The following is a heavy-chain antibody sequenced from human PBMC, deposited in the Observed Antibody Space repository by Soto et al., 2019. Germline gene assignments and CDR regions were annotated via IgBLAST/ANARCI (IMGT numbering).Heavy chain of an antibody. Sequence: ASVKVSCKVSGYTFTSYDINWVRQATGQGLEWMGWMNPNSGNTGYAQKFQGRVTMTRNTSISTAYMALSSLRSEDTAVYYCARGYSYGFYYHYYGMDVWGQGTTVTISS. CDR2: MNPNSGNT. CDR3: ARGYSYGFYYHYYGMDV. V-gene: IGHV1-8*01. CDR1: GYTFTSYD. J-gene: IGHJ6*02. D-gene: IGHD5-18*01.